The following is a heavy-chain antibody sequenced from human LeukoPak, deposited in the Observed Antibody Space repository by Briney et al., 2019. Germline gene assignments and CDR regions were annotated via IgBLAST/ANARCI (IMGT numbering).Heavy chain of an antibody. CDR1: GFTFSTYS. Sequence: PGGFLRLSCAASGFTFSTYSMNWVRQAPGKGLEWVSVIYSGGTTYYADSVKGRFTISRDNSKNTLYLQMNSLRAEDTAVYYCASQSTPVLPFDIWGQGTMVTVSS. CDR2: IYSGGTT. J-gene: IGHJ3*02. V-gene: IGHV3-66*04. CDR3: ASQSTPVLPFDI.